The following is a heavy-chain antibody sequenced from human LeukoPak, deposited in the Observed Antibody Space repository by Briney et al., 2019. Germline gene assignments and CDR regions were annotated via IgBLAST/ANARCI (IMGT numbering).Heavy chain of an antibody. CDR1: GGSISSGGSC. Sequence: SETLSLTCTVSGGSISSGGSCWGWVRQPPGKGLEWIGTIYYSGTTYSNPSLKSPGSISVDTSKNQFSLKLSSVTPANTAVYYCARADYAYWFDFWGRGTLVTVPS. CDR3: ARADYAYWFDF. D-gene: IGHD2-21*01. V-gene: IGHV4-39*01. J-gene: IGHJ4*02. CDR2: IYYSGTT.